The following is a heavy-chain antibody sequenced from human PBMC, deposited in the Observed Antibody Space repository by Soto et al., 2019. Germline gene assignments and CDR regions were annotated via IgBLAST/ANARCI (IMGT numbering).Heavy chain of an antibody. J-gene: IGHJ4*02. CDR3: ARGNCSGHLFYFDY. Sequence: SATLSLTCAVYGGSFSGYYWSWIRQPPGKGLEWIGEINHSGSTNYNPSLKSRVTISVDTSKNQFSLKLSSVTAADTAVYYCARGNCSGHLFYFDYWGQGPLVTVSS. CDR2: INHSGST. CDR1: GGSFSGYY. V-gene: IGHV4-34*01. D-gene: IGHD6-19*01.